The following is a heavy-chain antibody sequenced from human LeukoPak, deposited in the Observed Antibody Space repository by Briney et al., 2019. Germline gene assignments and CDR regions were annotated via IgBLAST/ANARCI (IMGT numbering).Heavy chain of an antibody. Sequence: PGGSLRLSRTASGFTFGDYAMTWVRQAPGKGLEWVGFIRTKAYGGTTDYAASVKGRFTISRDDSKSIAYLQMNSLKTEDTAVYYCTRSSRIRYFDWDFDYWGQGTLVTVSS. J-gene: IGHJ4*02. V-gene: IGHV3-49*04. CDR1: GFTFGDYA. CDR2: IRTKAYGGTT. CDR3: TRSSRIRYFDWDFDY. D-gene: IGHD3-9*01.